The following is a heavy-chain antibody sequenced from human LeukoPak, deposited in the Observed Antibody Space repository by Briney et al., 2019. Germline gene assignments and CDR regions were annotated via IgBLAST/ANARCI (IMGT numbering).Heavy chain of an antibody. V-gene: IGHV1-69*13. CDR1: GGTFSSYA. D-gene: IGHD3-16*01. Sequence: GASVKVSFKSSGGTFSSYAISWVRQAPGQGLEWMGGIIPIFGTANYAQKFQGRVTITADESTSTAYMGLSSLRSEDTVVYYCARGGSLSDPPDYWGQGTLVTVSS. J-gene: IGHJ4*02. CDR3: ARGGSLSDPPDY. CDR2: IIPIFGTA.